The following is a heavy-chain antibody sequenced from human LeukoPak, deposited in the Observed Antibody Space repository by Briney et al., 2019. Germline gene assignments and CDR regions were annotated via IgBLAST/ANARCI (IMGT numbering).Heavy chain of an antibody. CDR3: ARGGNAAMDY. Sequence: GGSLRLSCAASGFTVSSSYMTWVRQAPGKGLEWVSVLYSDGGTYYADSVKGRFTISRHNSNNTLDLQMNSLRDEDTAVYYCARGGNAAMDYWGQGTLVTVSS. CDR2: LYSDGGT. CDR1: GFTVSSSY. J-gene: IGHJ4*02. D-gene: IGHD5-18*01. V-gene: IGHV3-53*04.